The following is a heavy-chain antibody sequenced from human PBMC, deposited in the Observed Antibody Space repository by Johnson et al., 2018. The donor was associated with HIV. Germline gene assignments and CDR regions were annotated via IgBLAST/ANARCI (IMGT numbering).Heavy chain of an antibody. CDR3: VRGWHSSGRCDVFDI. D-gene: IGHD6-19*01. CDR2: ICYDGSNE. Sequence: QVQLVESGGGVVQPGRSLRLSCAASGFTFSSYGMHWVRQAPGKGLEWVAVICYDGSNEYYADSVKGRFTISRDNSKNTLYLQVNSLRVEDTAVYYCVRGWHSSGRCDVFDIWGQGTMVTVSS. CDR1: GFTFSSYG. V-gene: IGHV3-33*01. J-gene: IGHJ3*02.